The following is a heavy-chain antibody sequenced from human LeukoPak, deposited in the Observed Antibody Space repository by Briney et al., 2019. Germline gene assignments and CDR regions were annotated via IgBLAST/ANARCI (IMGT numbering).Heavy chain of an antibody. CDR1: GYTFRGNY. CDR3: ARDPSSVTLYFFDY. J-gene: IGHJ4*02. CDR2: IDANNGDT. Sequence: ASVKVSCKASGYTFRGNYIHWLRQAPGQGLEWMGWIDANNGDTKSAQKFQGRVTMSRDTSISTAYMDLSSLSPDDAAVYYCARDPSSVTLYFFDYWGQGTLDTVSS. V-gene: IGHV1-2*02. D-gene: IGHD4-11*01.